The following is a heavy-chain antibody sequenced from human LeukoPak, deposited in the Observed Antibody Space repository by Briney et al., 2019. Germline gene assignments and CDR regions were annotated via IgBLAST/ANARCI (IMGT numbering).Heavy chain of an antibody. V-gene: IGHV3-48*03. D-gene: IGHD3-3*01. CDR2: ISGSGGNM. Sequence: PGGSLRLSCAASGFTFSSYDMKWVRQAPGKGLEWVSHISGSGGNMCYGDSVKGRFTISRDNAKNSLYLQMNSLRAEDTAVYYCARGLRNTILGGDYYWGQGTLVTVSS. J-gene: IGHJ4*02. CDR1: GFTFSSYD. CDR3: ARGLRNTILGGDYY.